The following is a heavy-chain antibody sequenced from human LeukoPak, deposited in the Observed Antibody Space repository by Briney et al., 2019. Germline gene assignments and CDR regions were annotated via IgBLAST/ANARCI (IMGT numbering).Heavy chain of an antibody. J-gene: IGHJ4*02. CDR1: GYTFTSYG. Sequence: ASVKVSCKASGYTFTSYGISWVRRAPGQGLEWMGWISAYNGNTNYAQKLQGRVTMATDTSTSTAYMELRSLRSDDTAVYYCARDPHYYDSSGSLGFWGQGTLVTVSS. D-gene: IGHD3-22*01. CDR3: ARDPHYYDSSGSLGF. CDR2: ISAYNGNT. V-gene: IGHV1-18*01.